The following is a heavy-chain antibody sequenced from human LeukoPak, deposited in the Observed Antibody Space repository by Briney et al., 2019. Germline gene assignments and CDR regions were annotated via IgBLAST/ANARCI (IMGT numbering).Heavy chain of an antibody. V-gene: IGHV4-59*12. D-gene: IGHD3-10*01. CDR1: GDSISYYY. CDR2: IYYSGST. J-gene: IGHJ5*02. CDR3: ARGYGWFGELYWFDP. Sequence: SETLSLTCTVSGDSISYYYWSWIRQPPGKGLEWIGYIYYSGSTDYNPSLKSRVSISLDTSKDQFSLKLSSVTAADTAVYYCARGYGWFGELYWFDPWGQGTLVTVSS.